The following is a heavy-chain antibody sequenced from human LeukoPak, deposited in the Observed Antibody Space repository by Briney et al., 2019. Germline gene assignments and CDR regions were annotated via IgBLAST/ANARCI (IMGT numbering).Heavy chain of an antibody. CDR1: GFTFSSYA. CDR3: AKLREDYGSGSYRYYFDY. CDR2: ISGGGGST. J-gene: IGHJ4*02. V-gene: IGHV3-23*01. Sequence: PGGSLRLSCAASGFTFSSYAMSWVRQAPGKGLEWVSGISGGGGSTYYADSVKGRFTISRDNSKNTLYLQINSLRAEDTAVYYCAKLREDYGSGSYRYYFDYWGQGTLVTVSS. D-gene: IGHD3-10*01.